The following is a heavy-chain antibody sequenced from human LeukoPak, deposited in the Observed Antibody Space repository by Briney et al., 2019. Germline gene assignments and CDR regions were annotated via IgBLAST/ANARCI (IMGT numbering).Heavy chain of an antibody. CDR1: GFTFDSYA. Sequence: GGSLRLSCAASGFTFDSYAMTWVRQAPGKGLEWVSSISGGGGITNYADSVKGRFTISRDNSKYTLFQQMNSLRAEDTAVYYCAKYGVDCSSTSCYPLYYMDVWGKGTTVTVSS. CDR3: AKYGVDCSSTSCYPLYYMDV. D-gene: IGHD2-2*01. J-gene: IGHJ6*03. V-gene: IGHV3-23*01. CDR2: ISGGGGIT.